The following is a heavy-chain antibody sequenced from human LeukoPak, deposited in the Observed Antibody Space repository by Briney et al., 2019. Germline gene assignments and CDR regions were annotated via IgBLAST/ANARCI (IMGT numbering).Heavy chain of an antibody. Sequence: TSETLSLTCTVSGGSITTYYWTWIRQPPGKGLEWIGYIYYTGNTDYNPSLESRVTMSVDTSKKEFSLKISSVTAADTAVYFCASGSVVTALDQWGQGTLVTVSS. CDR1: GGSITTYY. V-gene: IGHV4-59*01. CDR2: IYYTGNT. CDR3: ASGSVVTALDQ. D-gene: IGHD2-21*02. J-gene: IGHJ4*02.